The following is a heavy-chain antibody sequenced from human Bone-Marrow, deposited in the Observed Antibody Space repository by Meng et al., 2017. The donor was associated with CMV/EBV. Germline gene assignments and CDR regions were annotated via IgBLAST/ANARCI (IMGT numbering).Heavy chain of an antibody. CDR1: GFTFGDYA. D-gene: IGHD3-22*01. Sequence: GESLKISCSTSGFTFGDYALSWVRQAPGKGLEWVGFIRSKTNGGTIQYAASVKGRFTISRDDPKSIAYLQMNSLKTEDTAVYYCARDTYFYDSSGYYYVIDYWGQGTLATVSS. CDR2: IRSKTNGGTI. CDR3: ARDTYFYDSSGYYYVIDY. J-gene: IGHJ4*02. V-gene: IGHV3-49*04.